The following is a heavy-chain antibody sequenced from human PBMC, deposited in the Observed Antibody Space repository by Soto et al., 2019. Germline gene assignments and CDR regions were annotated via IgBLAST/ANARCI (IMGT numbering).Heavy chain of an antibody. CDR2: IYHSGST. Sequence: SETLSLTCAVSGGSISSSNWWSWVRQPPGKGLEWIGEIYHSGSTNYNPSLKSRLTISVDTSKNQFSLKLSSVTAADTAVYYCASSRYGYTFYDYWGQGTLVTVSS. J-gene: IGHJ4*02. CDR3: ASSRYGYTFYDY. D-gene: IGHD5-18*01. V-gene: IGHV4-4*02. CDR1: GGSISSSNW.